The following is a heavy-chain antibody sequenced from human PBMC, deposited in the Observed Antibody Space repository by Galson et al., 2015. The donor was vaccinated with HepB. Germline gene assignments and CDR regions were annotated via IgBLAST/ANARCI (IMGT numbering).Heavy chain of an antibody. CDR1: GYTFTSYA. J-gene: IGHJ5*02. CDR3: ARDEHGSGSYYNHNWFDP. CDR2: INAGNGNT. V-gene: IGHV1-3*01. Sequence: SVKVSCKASGYTFTSYAMHWVRQAPGQRLEWMGWINAGNGNTKYSQKFQGRVTITRDTSASTAYMELSSLRSEDTAVYYCARDEHGSGSYYNHNWFDPWGQGTLVTVSS. D-gene: IGHD3-10*01.